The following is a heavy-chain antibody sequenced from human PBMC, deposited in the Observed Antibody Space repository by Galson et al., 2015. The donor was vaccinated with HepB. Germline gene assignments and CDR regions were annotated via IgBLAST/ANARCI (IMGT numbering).Heavy chain of an antibody. J-gene: IGHJ4*02. CDR1: GFIFTSYA. V-gene: IGHV1-3*01. D-gene: IGHD3-10*01. CDR2: INAGSGNT. Sequence: SLRLSCKASGFIFTSYAMHWVRQAPGQRLEWIGWINAGSGNTKYSQKFQGRVTITRDTSKSTAYMELSSLRSEDTAVYYCARVRFTIVRGYDYWGQGTLVTVSS. CDR3: ARVRFTIVRGYDY.